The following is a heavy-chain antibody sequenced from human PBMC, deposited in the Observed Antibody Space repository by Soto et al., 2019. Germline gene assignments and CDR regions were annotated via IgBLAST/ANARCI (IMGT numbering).Heavy chain of an antibody. CDR2: IKQDGSEK. J-gene: IGHJ4*02. CDR3: ARDCPGYYDILTGYPYYFDY. D-gene: IGHD3-9*01. V-gene: IGHV3-7*01. Sequence: GGSLRLSCAASGFTFSSYWMSWVRQAPGKGLEWMANIKQDGSEKYYVDSVKGRFTISRDNAKNSLYLQMNSLRAEDTAVYYCARDCPGYYDILTGYPYYFDYWGQGTLVTVSS. CDR1: GFTFSSYW.